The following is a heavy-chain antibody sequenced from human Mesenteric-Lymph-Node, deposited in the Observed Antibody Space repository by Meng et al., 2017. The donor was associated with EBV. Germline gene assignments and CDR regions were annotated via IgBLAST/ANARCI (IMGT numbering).Heavy chain of an antibody. V-gene: IGHV4-4*02. Sequence: QESGPGLGKPSGTLSLTCAVSGGSISSSNWWSWVRQPPGKGLEWIGEIYHSGSTNYNPSLKSRVTISVDKSKNQFSLKLASVTAADTAVYYCARVDYTKSLPFDYWGRGTLVTVSS. CDR2: IYHSGST. D-gene: IGHD2-2*02. J-gene: IGHJ4*02. CDR1: GGSISSSNW. CDR3: ARVDYTKSLPFDY.